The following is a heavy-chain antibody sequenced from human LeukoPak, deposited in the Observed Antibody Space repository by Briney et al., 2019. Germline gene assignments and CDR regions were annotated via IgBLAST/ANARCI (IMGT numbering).Heavy chain of an antibody. Sequence: ASVKVSCKASGYTFTGYFLHWVRQAPGQGLEWMGWINPNNGFTNYTQKFKGRLTMTRDTSISTAYKELNRLTSDDTAVFYCARAWGSLYYFDYWGQGTLVTVSS. D-gene: IGHD3-16*01. CDR2: INPNNGFT. J-gene: IGHJ4*02. CDR3: ARAWGSLYYFDY. CDR1: GYTFTGYF. V-gene: IGHV1-2*02.